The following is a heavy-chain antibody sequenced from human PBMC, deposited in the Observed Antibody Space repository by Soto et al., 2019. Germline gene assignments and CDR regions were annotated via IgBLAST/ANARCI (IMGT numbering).Heavy chain of an antibody. CDR2: ISYDGSNK. Sequence: PGGSLRLSCAASGFTFSSYGMHWVRQAPGRGLEWVAVISYDGSNKYYADSVKGRFTISRDNSKNTLYLQMNSLRAEDTAVYYCAKEVLLWFGEGLAPLYWGQGTLVTVSS. J-gene: IGHJ4*02. V-gene: IGHV3-30*18. D-gene: IGHD3-10*01. CDR1: GFTFSSYG. CDR3: AKEVLLWFGEGLAPLY.